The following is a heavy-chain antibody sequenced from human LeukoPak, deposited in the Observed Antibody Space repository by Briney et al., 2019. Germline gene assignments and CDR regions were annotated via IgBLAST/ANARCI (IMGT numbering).Heavy chain of an antibody. J-gene: IGHJ4*02. CDR2: IIPILGIA. D-gene: IGHD3-3*02. V-gene: IGHV1-69*04. CDR1: GGTFSSYA. Sequence: SVKVSCKASGGTFSSYAISWVRQAPGQGLEWMGRIIPILGIANYAQKFQGRVTITADKSTSTAYMELSSLRSEDTAVYYCARGSIFGVVTCDYWGQGTLVTVSS. CDR3: ARGSIFGVVTCDY.